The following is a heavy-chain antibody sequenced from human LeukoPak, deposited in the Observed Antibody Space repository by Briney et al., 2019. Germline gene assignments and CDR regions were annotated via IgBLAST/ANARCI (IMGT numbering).Heavy chain of an antibody. CDR2: IYTSGST. Sequence: SETLSLTCTVSGGSISSYYWSWIRQPAGKGLEWIGRIYTSGSTNYNPSLKSRVTMPVDTSKNQFSLKLSSVTAADTAVYYCARGWGRAYYYDSSGHDAFDIWGQGTMVTVSS. D-gene: IGHD3-22*01. CDR3: ARGWGRAYYYDSSGHDAFDI. CDR1: GGSISSYY. V-gene: IGHV4-4*07. J-gene: IGHJ3*02.